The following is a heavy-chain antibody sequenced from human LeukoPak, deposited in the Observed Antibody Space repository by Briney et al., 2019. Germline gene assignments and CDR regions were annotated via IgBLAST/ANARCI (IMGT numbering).Heavy chain of an antibody. V-gene: IGHV1-69*13. D-gene: IGHD6-13*01. Sequence: SVKVSCKASGGTFSSYAVSWVRQAPGQGLEWMGGIIPIFGTANYAQKFQGRVTITADESTSTAYMELSSLRSEDTAAYYCARGPYSSSWYRNWFDPWGQGTLVTVSS. CDR1: GGTFSSYA. J-gene: IGHJ5*02. CDR2: IIPIFGTA. CDR3: ARGPYSSSWYRNWFDP.